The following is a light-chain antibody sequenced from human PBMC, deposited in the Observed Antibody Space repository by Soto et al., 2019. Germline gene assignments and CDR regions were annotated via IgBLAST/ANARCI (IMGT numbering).Light chain of an antibody. Sequence: DIQMTQSPSTLSASVGDRVTIACRASQAISSWVAWYQQKPGKAPRLLIYKTSSLESGVPSRFSGSGSGTEFTLTTSRLQPDDFAYYYCQQYNTYFSLTFGGGTKVDIK. CDR2: KTS. J-gene: IGKJ4*01. V-gene: IGKV1-5*03. CDR3: QQYNTYFSLT. CDR1: QAISSW.